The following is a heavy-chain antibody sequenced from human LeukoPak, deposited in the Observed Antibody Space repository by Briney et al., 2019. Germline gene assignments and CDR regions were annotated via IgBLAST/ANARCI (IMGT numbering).Heavy chain of an antibody. CDR1: GFTFSGSA. V-gene: IGHV3-73*01. CDR2: IRSKANSYAT. J-gene: IGHJ3*02. D-gene: IGHD2-15*01. CDR3: TRGYCSGGSCYSYNWNDWDAFDI. Sequence: GGSLKLSCAASGFTFSGSAMHWVRQASGKGLEWVGRIRSKANSYATAYAASVKGRFTISRDDSKNTAYLQMNSLKTEDTAVYYCTRGYCSGGSCYSYNWNDWDAFDIWGQGTMVTGSS.